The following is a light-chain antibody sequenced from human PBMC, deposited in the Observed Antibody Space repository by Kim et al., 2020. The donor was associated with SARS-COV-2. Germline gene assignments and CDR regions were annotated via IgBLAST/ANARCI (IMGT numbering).Light chain of an antibody. CDR3: QSYDSSNQAV. Sequence: NFMLTQPHSVSESPGKTVTISCTGSSGSIASNYVQWYQQRPGGAPTTVIYEDNQRPSGLPDRFSGSIDSSSNSASLSNSGLKTEDEADDYCQSYDSSNQAVFGGGTQLTVL. J-gene: IGLJ2*01. CDR1: SGSIASNY. V-gene: IGLV6-57*02. CDR2: EDN.